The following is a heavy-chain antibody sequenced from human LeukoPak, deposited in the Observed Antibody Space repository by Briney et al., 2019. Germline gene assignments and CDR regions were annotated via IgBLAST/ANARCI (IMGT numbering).Heavy chain of an antibody. V-gene: IGHV3-30-3*01. J-gene: IGHJ4*02. CDR2: ISYDGSNK. Sequence: PGGSLRLSCAASGFTFSSYAMHWVRQAPGKGLEWVAVISYDGSNKYYADSVKGRFTISRDNSKNTLYLQTNSLRAEDTAVYYCASGGSCYSCLDYWGQGTLVTVSS. CDR3: ASGGSCYSCLDY. D-gene: IGHD2-15*01. CDR1: GFTFSSYA.